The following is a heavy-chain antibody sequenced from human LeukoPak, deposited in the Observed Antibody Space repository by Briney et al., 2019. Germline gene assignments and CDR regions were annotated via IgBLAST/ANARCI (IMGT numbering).Heavy chain of an antibody. V-gene: IGHV3-11*01. CDR1: GFTFSDYY. J-gene: IGHJ6*02. CDR2: ISRSGSTI. D-gene: IGHD2-21*02. Sequence: PGGSLRLSCAASGFTFSDYYMSWIRQAPGKGLEWVSYISRSGSTIYYTDSVKGRFTISKDNAKNSLYLQMNSLGAEDTAVYYCARGLQQLLPVTAIRRNYHYYGMDVWGQGTTVTVSS. CDR3: ARGLQQLLPVTAIRRNYHYYGMDV.